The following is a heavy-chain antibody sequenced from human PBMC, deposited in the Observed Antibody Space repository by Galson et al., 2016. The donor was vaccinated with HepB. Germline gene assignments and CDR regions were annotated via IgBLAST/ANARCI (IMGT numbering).Heavy chain of an antibody. Sequence: SLRLSCAASGFTFGDHWMSWVRQAPGKGLEWLGNINKEGSWEQYVDSVKGRFTISRDNAKNSVFLQMSSLRAEDTAVYYCAVDSRSGYYDYWGQGTLVTVSS. D-gene: IGHD3-3*01. CDR1: GFTFGDHW. J-gene: IGHJ4*02. CDR3: AVDSRSGYYDY. CDR2: INKEGSWE. V-gene: IGHV3-7*01.